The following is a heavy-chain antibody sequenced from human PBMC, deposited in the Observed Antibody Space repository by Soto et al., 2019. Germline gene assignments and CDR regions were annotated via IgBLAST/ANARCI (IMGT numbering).Heavy chain of an antibody. J-gene: IGHJ5*02. Sequence: QVQLVQSGAEGKKPGASVKVSCKASGYTFTSYGISWVRQAPGQGLEWMGWISAYNGNTNYAQKLQGRVTMTTDTSTSTAYMELRSLRSDDTAVYYCARLYRTTGDPQGWFDPWGQGTLVTVSS. V-gene: IGHV1-18*01. CDR2: ISAYNGNT. CDR3: ARLYRTTGDPQGWFDP. CDR1: GYTFTSYG. D-gene: IGHD2-21*02.